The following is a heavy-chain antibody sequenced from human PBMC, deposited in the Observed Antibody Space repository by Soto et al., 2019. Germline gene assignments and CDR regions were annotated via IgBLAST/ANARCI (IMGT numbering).Heavy chain of an antibody. V-gene: IGHV4-34*01. CDR2: INHSGST. CDR1: GGSFSGSS. Sequence: SETLSLTCAVYGGSFSGSSWSWIRQPPGKGLEWIGEINHSGSTNYNPSLKSRITISVDTPKNQFSLKLSSVTAADTAVYYCARAQYCSGGSCQSTKYYYYYYYMDVWVKGTTVT. D-gene: IGHD2-15*01. CDR3: ARAQYCSGGSCQSTKYYYYYYYMDV. J-gene: IGHJ6*03.